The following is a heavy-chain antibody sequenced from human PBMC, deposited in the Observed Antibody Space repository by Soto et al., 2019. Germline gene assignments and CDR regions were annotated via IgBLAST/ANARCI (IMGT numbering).Heavy chain of an antibody. CDR1: GGSISSYY. V-gene: IGHV4-59*01. J-gene: IGHJ6*02. CDR2: IYYSGST. D-gene: IGHD4-17*01. CDR3: ASDYGGNSGRYYYYGMDV. Sequence: PSETLSLTCTVSGGSISSYYWSWIRQPPGKGLEWIGYIYYSGSTNYNPSLKSRVTISVDTSKNQFSLKLSSVTAADTAVYYCASDYGGNSGRYYYYGMDVWGQGTTVTVSS.